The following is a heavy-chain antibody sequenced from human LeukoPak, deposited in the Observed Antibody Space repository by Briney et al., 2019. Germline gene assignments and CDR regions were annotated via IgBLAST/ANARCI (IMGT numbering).Heavy chain of an antibody. V-gene: IGHV4-38-2*02. D-gene: IGHD4-17*01. CDR2: IYHSGST. Sequence: SETLSLTCTISGYSISSGYYWGWIRQPPGKGLEWIGSIYHSGSTYYKSSLKSRVTISVDTSKNQFSLKLNSVTAADTAVYYCARGDYGATVDYWGQGTLVTVSS. J-gene: IGHJ4*02. CDR3: ARGDYGATVDY. CDR1: GYSISSGYY.